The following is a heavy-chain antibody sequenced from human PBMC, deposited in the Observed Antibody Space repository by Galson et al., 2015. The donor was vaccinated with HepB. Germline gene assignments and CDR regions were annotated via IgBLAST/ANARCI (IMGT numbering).Heavy chain of an antibody. CDR1: GYTFTSYG. Sequence: SVKVSCKASGYTFTSYGISWVRQAPGQGLEWMGWISAYNGNTNYAQKLQGRVTMTTDTSTSTAYMELRSLRSDDTAVYYCARVNRRPLTIFGVVIFWEDYWGQGTLVTVSS. CDR3: ARVNRRPLTIFGVVIFWEDY. J-gene: IGHJ4*02. V-gene: IGHV1-18*01. CDR2: ISAYNGNT. D-gene: IGHD3-3*01.